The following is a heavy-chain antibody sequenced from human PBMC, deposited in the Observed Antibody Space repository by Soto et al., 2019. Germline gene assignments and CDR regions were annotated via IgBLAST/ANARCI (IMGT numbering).Heavy chain of an antibody. CDR2: INHSGST. J-gene: IGHJ6*03. D-gene: IGHD3-3*01. V-gene: IGHV4-34*01. Sequence: SETLSLTCAVYGGSFSGYYGSWIRQPPGKGLEWIGEINHSGSTNYNPSLKSRVTISVDTSKNQFPLKLSSVTAADTAVYYCARGRITIFGVVIVDYYYYMDVWGKGTTVTVS. CDR3: ARGRITIFGVVIVDYYYYMDV. CDR1: GGSFSGYY.